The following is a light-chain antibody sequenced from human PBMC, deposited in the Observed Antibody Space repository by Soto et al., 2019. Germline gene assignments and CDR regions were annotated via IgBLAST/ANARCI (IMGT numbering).Light chain of an antibody. V-gene: IGLV1-44*01. CDR2: ANN. CDR3: AAWDDSLSGHWV. CDR1: SSNIGSST. Sequence: QSVLTQPPSVSGTPGQRVTISCSGSSSNIGSSTVNWYQQLPGTAPIRLIYANNHRPSGVPDRFSAFKSGTSASLAISGLLSEDEADYFCAAWDDSLSGHWVFGGGTKLTVL. J-gene: IGLJ3*02.